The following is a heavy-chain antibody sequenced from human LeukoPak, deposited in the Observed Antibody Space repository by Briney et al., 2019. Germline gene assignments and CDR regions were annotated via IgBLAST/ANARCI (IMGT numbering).Heavy chain of an antibody. CDR3: ARVRDQYRDY. Sequence: PGGSLRPSCAASGFTFSSYTMNWVRQAPGKGLEWVSSITSGSGYTFYADLVKGRFTISRDNAKNSLYLQMNSLRAEDSAVYYCARVRDQYRDYWGQGTLVTVSS. CDR2: ITSGSGYT. D-gene: IGHD5-18*01. V-gene: IGHV3-21*01. J-gene: IGHJ4*02. CDR1: GFTFSSYT.